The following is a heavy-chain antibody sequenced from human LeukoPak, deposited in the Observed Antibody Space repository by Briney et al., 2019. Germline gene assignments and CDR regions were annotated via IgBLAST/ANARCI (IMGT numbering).Heavy chain of an antibody. CDR1: GGSISSYY. Sequence: TSETLSLTCTVSGGSISSYYWSWIRQPPGKGLEWIGYIYYSGSTNYNPSPKSRVTISVDTSKNQFSLKLSSVTAADTAVYYCAGSIGAVAGPFDYWGQGTLVTVSS. D-gene: IGHD6-19*01. CDR2: IYYSGST. CDR3: AGSIGAVAGPFDY. J-gene: IGHJ4*02. V-gene: IGHV4-59*01.